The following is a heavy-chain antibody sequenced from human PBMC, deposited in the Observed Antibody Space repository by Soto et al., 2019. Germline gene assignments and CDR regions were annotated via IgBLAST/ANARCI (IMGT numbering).Heavy chain of an antibody. V-gene: IGHV4-59*01. J-gene: IGHJ5*01. CDR3: ARDRYFYDSRGYYRTLDS. Sequence: SETLSLTCFISGGSFSNDYWTWIRQSPGKGLEWIGYIFHSGITDYNPSVKSRVTISIDKSRNLFSLNLTSVTAADTAVYYCARDRYFYDSRGYYRTLDSWGQGTLVTVPQ. CDR1: GGSFSNDY. D-gene: IGHD3-22*01. CDR2: IFHSGIT.